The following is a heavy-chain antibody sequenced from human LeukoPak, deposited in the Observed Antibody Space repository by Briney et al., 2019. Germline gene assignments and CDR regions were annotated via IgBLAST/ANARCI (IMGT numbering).Heavy chain of an antibody. CDR1: GFTFSSYA. J-gene: IGHJ4*02. Sequence: GRSLRLSCAASGFTFSSYAMHWVRQAPGKGLEWVAVISYDGSNKYYADSVKGRFTISRDNSKNTLYLQMNSLRAEDTAVYYCARDHGGYDYAFDYWGQRTLVTVSS. CDR3: ARDHGGYDYAFDY. CDR2: ISYDGSNK. V-gene: IGHV3-30-3*01. D-gene: IGHD5-12*01.